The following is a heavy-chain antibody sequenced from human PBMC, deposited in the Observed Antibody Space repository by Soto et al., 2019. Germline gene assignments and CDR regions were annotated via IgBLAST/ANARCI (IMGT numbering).Heavy chain of an antibody. J-gene: IGHJ6*01. V-gene: IGHV1-69*12. CDR3: ASPPRSNRYQYGMDV. CDR2: IIPIFGTA. CDR1: GGTFSSYA. Sequence: QVQLVQSGAEVKKPGSSVKVSCKASGGTFSSYAISWVRQAPGQGLEWMGGIIPIFGTANYAQKFQGRVTITADESTRTAYMELSSLRYEDTPVHYCASPPRSNRYQYGMDVWGRGTTMTASS. D-gene: IGHD4-4*01.